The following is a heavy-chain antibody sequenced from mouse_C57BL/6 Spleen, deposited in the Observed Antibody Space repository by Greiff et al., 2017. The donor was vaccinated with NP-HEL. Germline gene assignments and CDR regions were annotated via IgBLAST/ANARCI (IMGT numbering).Heavy chain of an antibody. CDR2: IDPSDSYT. Sequence: VKLQQPGAELVKPGASVKLSCKASGYTFTSYWMQWVKQRPGQGLEWIGEIDPSDSYTNYNQKFKGKATLTVDTSSSTAYMQLSSLTSEDSAVYYCARIPLYGSSYRFAYWGQGTLVTVSA. J-gene: IGHJ3*01. V-gene: IGHV1-50*01. D-gene: IGHD1-1*01. CDR3: ARIPLYGSSYRFAY. CDR1: GYTFTSYW.